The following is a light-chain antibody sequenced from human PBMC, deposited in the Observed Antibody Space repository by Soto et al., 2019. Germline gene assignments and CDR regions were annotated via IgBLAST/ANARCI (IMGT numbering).Light chain of an antibody. CDR2: LNSDGSH. CDR1: SGHSSYA. CDR3: QIWGTGIRV. V-gene: IGLV4-69*01. J-gene: IGLJ2*01. Sequence: QSVLTQSPSASASLGASVTLTCTLSSGHSSYAIAWDQQQPETGPRYLMKLNSDGSHSKGDGIPDRFSGSSSRAERYLTIASLQYEDEADYYRQIWGTGIRVFGGGTKLTVL.